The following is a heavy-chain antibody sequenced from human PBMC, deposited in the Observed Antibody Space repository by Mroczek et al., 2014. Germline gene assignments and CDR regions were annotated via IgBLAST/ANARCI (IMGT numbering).Heavy chain of an antibody. CDR3: AKDPDPTVTTSPDY. V-gene: IGHV3-30*18. CDR2: ISYDGSNK. Sequence: QLVAVWGRAWSRPREGPVVDSPRAASGFTFSSYGMHWVRQAPGKGLEWVAVISYDGSNKYYADSVKGRLTISRDNSKNTLYLQMNSLRAEDTAVYYCAKDPDPTVTTSPDYWGRGNPGHRLL. J-gene: IGHJ4*02. CDR1: GFTFSSYG. D-gene: IGHD4-17*01.